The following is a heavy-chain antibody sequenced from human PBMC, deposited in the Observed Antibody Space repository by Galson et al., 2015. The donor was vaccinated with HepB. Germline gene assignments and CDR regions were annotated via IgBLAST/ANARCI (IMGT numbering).Heavy chain of an antibody. CDR3: ARPERPTVTTESMDV. CDR2: ISITSSYI. J-gene: IGHJ6*02. D-gene: IGHD4-17*01. V-gene: IGHV3-21*01. CDR1: GFSFSTYS. Sequence: SLRLSCAASGFSFSTYSMNWVRQAPGKGLEWVSSISITSSYIYYADSVKGRFTISRDNAKNSLYLQMNSLRVEDTGVYFCARPERPTVTTESMDVWGQGTTVSVSS.